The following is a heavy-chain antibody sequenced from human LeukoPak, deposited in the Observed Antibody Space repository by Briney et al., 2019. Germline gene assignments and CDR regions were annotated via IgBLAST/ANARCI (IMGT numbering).Heavy chain of an antibody. CDR1: GFTFSSYA. J-gene: IGHJ4*02. CDR2: ISGSGRST. D-gene: IGHD2-15*01. V-gene: IGHV3-23*01. Sequence: GGSLRLSCAASGFTFSSYAMSWVRQAPGEGLEWVSVISGSGRSTYFADSVKGRFTISRDNSKNTLYLQMNSLRAEDTAVYYCAKDRSSGGSCYNYWGQGTLVTVSS. CDR3: AKDRSSGGSCYNY.